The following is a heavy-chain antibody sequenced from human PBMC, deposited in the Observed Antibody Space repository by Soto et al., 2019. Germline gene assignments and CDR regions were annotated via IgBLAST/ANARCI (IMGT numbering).Heavy chain of an antibody. D-gene: IGHD6-13*01. CDR3: ARVKYSSSWYEDHYYYYYMDV. CDR1: GFSFSSYW. CDR2: INNDGSDT. Sequence: GGSLRLSCAASGFSFSSYWMSWVRRAPGRGLEWVASINNDGSDTSYVDSVKGRFTISRDNAKNTLYLQMNSLRAEDTAVYYCARVKYSSSWYEDHYYYYYMDVWGKGTTVTVSS. J-gene: IGHJ6*03. V-gene: IGHV3-7*01.